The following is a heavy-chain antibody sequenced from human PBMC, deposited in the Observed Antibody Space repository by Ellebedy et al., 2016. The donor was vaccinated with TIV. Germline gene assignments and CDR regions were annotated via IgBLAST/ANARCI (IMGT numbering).Heavy chain of an antibody. V-gene: IGHV4-39*07. CDR1: GGSISSSSYY. J-gene: IGHJ3*02. CDR3: ARVPITMNAFDI. CDR2: IYYSGST. D-gene: IGHD3-22*01. Sequence: GSLRLSXTVSGGSISSSSYYWGWIRQPPGKGLEWIGSIYYSGSTYYNPSLKSRVTISVDTSKNQFSLKLSSVTAADTAVYYCARVPITMNAFDIWGQGTMVTVSS.